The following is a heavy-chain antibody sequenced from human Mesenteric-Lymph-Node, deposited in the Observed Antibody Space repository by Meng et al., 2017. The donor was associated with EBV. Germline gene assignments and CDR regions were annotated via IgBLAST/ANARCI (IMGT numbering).Heavy chain of an antibody. J-gene: IGHJ5*02. D-gene: IGHD6-13*01. CDR1: GYTFTNYG. CDR3: VREAGGGTFNWFDP. CDR2: ISTYSGNT. V-gene: IGHV1-18*01. Sequence: QVPLVTSAAEVKKPGASVKVSCRASGYTFTNYGINWVRQAPGQGLEWMGWISTYSGNTDYAQKFQGRVTMTTDTSTNTAYMELRSLRSDDTAVFYCVREAGGGTFNWFDPWGQGTLVTVSS.